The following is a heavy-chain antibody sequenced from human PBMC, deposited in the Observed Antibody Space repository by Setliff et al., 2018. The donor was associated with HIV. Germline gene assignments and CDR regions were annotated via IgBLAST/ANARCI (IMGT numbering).Heavy chain of an antibody. CDR2: INFGGST. J-gene: IGHJ4*02. D-gene: IGHD6-13*01. CDR3: ARGSSNTWYYYFDS. Sequence: SETLSLTCAVYGGSFSGYYWSWIRQTPGEGLEWIGEINFGGSTKYNPSLKSRVAISVDTSKNQFSLKLSSVTAADTAVYYCARGSSNTWYYYFDSWGQGTLVTVSS. CDR1: GGSFSGYY. V-gene: IGHV4-34*09.